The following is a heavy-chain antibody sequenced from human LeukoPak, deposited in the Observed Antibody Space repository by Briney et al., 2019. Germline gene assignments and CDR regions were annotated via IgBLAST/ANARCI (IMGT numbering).Heavy chain of an antibody. D-gene: IGHD3-3*01. V-gene: IGHV4-59*01. CDR3: ARGAYDFWSGLPNWFDP. CDR1: GGSISSYY. CDR2: IYYSGST. Sequence: PSETLSLTRTVSGGSISSYYWSWIRQPPGKGLEWIGYIYYSGSTNYNPSLKSRVTISVDTSKNQFSLKLSSVTAADTAVYYCARGAYDFWSGLPNWFDPWGQGTLVTVSS. J-gene: IGHJ5*02.